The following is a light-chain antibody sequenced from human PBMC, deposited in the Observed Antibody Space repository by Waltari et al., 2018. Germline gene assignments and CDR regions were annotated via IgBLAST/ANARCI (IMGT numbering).Light chain of an antibody. CDR3: MQILQPART. CDR2: LGS. Sequence: DILMTQSPLSLPVTPGEPASISCRSRQSLLHSNGYKYLDWYLQKPGQYQQVLLYLGSMRASGVPDRFSGSGSGTDFTLNISRVEAEDVGVYYCMQILQPARTFGQGTRLEIK. J-gene: IGKJ2*01. CDR1: QSLLHSNGYKY. V-gene: IGKV2-28*01.